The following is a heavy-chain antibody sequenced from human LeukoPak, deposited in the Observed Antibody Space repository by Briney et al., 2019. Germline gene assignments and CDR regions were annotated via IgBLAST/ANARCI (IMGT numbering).Heavy chain of an antibody. CDR1: DFTFSTYS. D-gene: IGHD1-26*01. V-gene: IGHV3-48*01. J-gene: IGHJ4*02. CDR2: ISSGSNTI. CDR3: ARRVGATYYFDW. Sequence: GGSLRLSCVASDFTFSTYSMNWVRQAPGKGLEWISYISSGSNTIYYADSVKGRFTISRDNAKNSLYLQMNSLRAEDMAVYYCARRVGATYYFDWWGQGTLVTVSS.